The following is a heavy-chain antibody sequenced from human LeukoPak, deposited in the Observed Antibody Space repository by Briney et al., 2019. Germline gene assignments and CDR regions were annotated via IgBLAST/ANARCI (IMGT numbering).Heavy chain of an antibody. V-gene: IGHV3-74*01. J-gene: IGHJ4*02. CDR3: ATAYYYDSSGYYY. CDR2: INSDGSST. CDR1: GFTFSSYW. D-gene: IGHD3-22*01. Sequence: PGGSLRLSCAASGFTFSSYWMHWVRQAPGKGLVWVSRINSDGSSTSYADSVKGRFTTSRDNAKNTLYLQMNSLRAEDTAVYYCATAYYYDSSGYYYWGQGTLVTVSS.